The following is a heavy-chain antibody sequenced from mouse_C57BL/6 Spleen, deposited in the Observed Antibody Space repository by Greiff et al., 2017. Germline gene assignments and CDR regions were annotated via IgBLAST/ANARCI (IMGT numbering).Heavy chain of an antibody. V-gene: IGHV1-81*01. J-gene: IGHJ2*01. Sequence: QVQLQQSGAELARPGASVKLSCKASGYTFTSYGISWVKQRTGQGLEWIGEIYPRSGNTYYNEKFKGKATLTADKSSSTEYMELRSLTSEDSAVYFCARSGTTEPFDYWGQGTTLTVSS. CDR3: ARSGTTEPFDY. D-gene: IGHD1-1*01. CDR2: IYPRSGNT. CDR1: GYTFTSYG.